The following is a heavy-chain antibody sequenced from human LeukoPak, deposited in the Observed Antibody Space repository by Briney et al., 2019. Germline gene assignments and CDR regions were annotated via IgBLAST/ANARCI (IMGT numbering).Heavy chain of an antibody. J-gene: IGHJ6*03. CDR1: GFTFSSYS. CDR2: ISSSSTYI. CDR3: ARDLRGTMVRGEIYYYYYMDV. D-gene: IGHD3-10*01. Sequence: PGGSLRLSCAASGFTFSSYSMNWVRQAPGKGLEWVSSISSSSTYIYYADSVKGRFTISRDNAKNSLSLQMNSLRAEDTAVYYCARDLRGTMVRGEIYYYYYMDVWGKGTTVTISS. V-gene: IGHV3-21*01.